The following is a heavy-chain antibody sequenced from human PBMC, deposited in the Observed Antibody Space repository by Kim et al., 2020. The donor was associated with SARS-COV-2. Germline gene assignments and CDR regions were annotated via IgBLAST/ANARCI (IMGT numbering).Heavy chain of an antibody. D-gene: IGHD6-13*01. CDR2: MDYSGST. CDR1: GGSISSSSYY. J-gene: IGHJ3*01. V-gene: IGHV4-39*01. Sequence: SETLSLTCTVSGGSISSSSYYCGWIRQPPGKGLEWIGSMDYSGSTNYNPSLKRRVTISVDTSKNQFSLKLRSVTAADTAVHDCARQGIRGSSWYLGAFDLWGQGTMVTVSS. CDR3: ARQGIRGSSWYLGAFDL.